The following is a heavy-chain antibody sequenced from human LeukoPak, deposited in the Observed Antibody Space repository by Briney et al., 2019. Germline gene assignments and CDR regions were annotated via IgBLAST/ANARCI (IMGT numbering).Heavy chain of an antibody. Sequence: SVKVSCKASGGTFSSYAISWVRQAPGQGLEWMGGIIPIFGTANYARKFQGRVTITTDESTSTAYKELSSLRSEDTAVYYCARGPFPVIPYYYYYYMDVWGKGTTVTVSS. CDR1: GGTFSSYA. J-gene: IGHJ6*03. CDR2: IIPIFGTA. D-gene: IGHD3-16*02. CDR3: ARGPFPVIPYYYYYYMDV. V-gene: IGHV1-69*05.